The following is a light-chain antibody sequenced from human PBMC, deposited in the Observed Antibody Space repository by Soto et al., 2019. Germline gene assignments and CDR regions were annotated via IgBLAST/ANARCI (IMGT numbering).Light chain of an antibody. V-gene: IGKV1-5*03. J-gene: IGKJ1*01. CDR2: KAS. Sequence: DIQMTQSPSTLSGSVGDRVTITCRASQTISSWLAWYQQKPGKAPKLLIYKASTLKSGVPSRFSGSGSGTESTLTISSLQPDDFATYYCQHYNSYSEAFGQGTKVEPK. CDR3: QHYNSYSEA. CDR1: QTISSW.